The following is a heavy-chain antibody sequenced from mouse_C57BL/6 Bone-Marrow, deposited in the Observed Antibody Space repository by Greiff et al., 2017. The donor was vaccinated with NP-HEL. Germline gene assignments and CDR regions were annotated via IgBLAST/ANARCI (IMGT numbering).Heavy chain of an antibody. CDR3: ARERAYDYDGGFDY. CDR1: GISITTGNYR. Sequence: EVQGVESGPGLVKPSQTVFLTCTVTGISITTGNYRWSWIRQFPGNKLEWIGYIYYSGTITYNPSLTSRTTITRDTPKNQFFLEMNSLTAEDTSTYYCARERAYDYDGGFDYWGQGTTLTVSS. J-gene: IGHJ2*01. D-gene: IGHD2-4*01. CDR2: IYYSGTI. V-gene: IGHV3-5*01.